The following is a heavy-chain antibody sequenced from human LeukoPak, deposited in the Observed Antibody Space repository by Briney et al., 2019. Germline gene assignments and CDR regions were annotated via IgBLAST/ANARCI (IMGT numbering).Heavy chain of an antibody. J-gene: IGHJ4*02. V-gene: IGHV3-21*01. CDR1: GFTFSGYS. Sequence: GGSLRLSCAASGFTFSGYSMNWVRQAPGKGLEWVSGISSSSSYIYYADSGNGRFTIYRANAKNSLYLQMNSLRAEDTAVYYCARVGRYFDWFMHYWGQGTLVTVSS. CDR2: ISSSSSYI. D-gene: IGHD3-9*01. CDR3: ARVGRYFDWFMHY.